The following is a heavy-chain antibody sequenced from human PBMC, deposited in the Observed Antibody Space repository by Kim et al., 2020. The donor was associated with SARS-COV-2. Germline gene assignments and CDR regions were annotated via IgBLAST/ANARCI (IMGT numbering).Heavy chain of an antibody. CDR1: GFTFSNAW. CDR2: IKSKTDGGTT. D-gene: IGHD6-13*01. J-gene: IGHJ6*02. CDR3: TTDPLQIAAADYYYGMDV. V-gene: IGHV3-15*01. Sequence: GGSLRLSCAASGFTFSNAWMSWVRQAPGKGLEWVGRIKSKTDGGTTDYAAPVKGRFTISRDDSKNMLYLQMNSLKTEDTAVYYCTTDPLQIAAADYYYGMDVWGQGTTVTVSS.